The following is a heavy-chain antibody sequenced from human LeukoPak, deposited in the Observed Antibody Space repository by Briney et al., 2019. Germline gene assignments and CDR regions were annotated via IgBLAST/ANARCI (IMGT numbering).Heavy chain of an antibody. CDR3: ARGPPNWGYDY. J-gene: IGHJ4*02. CDR2: MSPNSGDT. CDR1: GYTFTSYD. V-gene: IGHV1-8*01. Sequence: HRASVKVSCKASGYTFTSYDFNWVRQATGRRPEWMGWMSPNSGDTGYAQKFQDRVTMTRNTSISTAYMELSSLRSDDTAVYYCARGPPNWGYDYWGPGTLVTVSS. D-gene: IGHD7-27*01.